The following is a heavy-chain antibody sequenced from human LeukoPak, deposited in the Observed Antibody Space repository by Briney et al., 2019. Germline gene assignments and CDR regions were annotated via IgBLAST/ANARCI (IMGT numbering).Heavy chain of an antibody. CDR3: ARSALEGYSYGYGTAYYYYYYYMDV. Sequence: ASVKVSCKASGYTFTNYYVHWVRQAPGQGLEWMGIINPSGGSTSYAQKFQGRVTMTRDMSTSTVYMELSSLRSEDTAVYYCARSALEGYSYGYGTAYYYYYYYMDVWGKGTTVTVSS. J-gene: IGHJ6*03. CDR2: INPSGGST. V-gene: IGHV1-46*01. CDR1: GYTFTNYY. D-gene: IGHD5-18*01.